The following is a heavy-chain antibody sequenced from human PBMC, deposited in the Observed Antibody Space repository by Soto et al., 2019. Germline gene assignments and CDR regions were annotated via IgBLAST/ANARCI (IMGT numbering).Heavy chain of an antibody. CDR1: GYTFTSYY. CDR3: ARNIAARPGYYYYYGMDV. D-gene: IGHD6-6*01. J-gene: IGHJ6*02. CDR2: INPSGGST. Sequence: ASVKVSCKASGYTFTSYYMHWVRQAPGQGLEWMGIINPSGGSTSYAQKFQGRVTMTGDTSTSTVYMELSSLRSEDTAVYYCARNIAARPGYYYYYGMDVWGQGTTVTVSS. V-gene: IGHV1-46*01.